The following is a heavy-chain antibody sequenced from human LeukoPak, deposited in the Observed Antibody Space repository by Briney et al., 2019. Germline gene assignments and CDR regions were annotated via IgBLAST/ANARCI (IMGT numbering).Heavy chain of an antibody. V-gene: IGHV1-2*02. CDR2: INPNSGGT. Sequence: ASVTVSCKASGYTFTGYYMHWVGQAPGQGLEGMGWINPNSGGTNYAQNFHGRVTMTSDTSISTAYMELSRLRSDDTAVYYCARVVRGAAAGNNWFDPWGQGTLVTVSS. CDR1: GYTFTGYY. D-gene: IGHD6-13*01. CDR3: ARVVRGAAAGNNWFDP. J-gene: IGHJ5*02.